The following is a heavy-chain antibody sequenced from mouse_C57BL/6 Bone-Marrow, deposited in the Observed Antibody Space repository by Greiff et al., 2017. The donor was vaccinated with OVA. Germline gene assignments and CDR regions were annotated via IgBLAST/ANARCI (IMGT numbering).Heavy chain of an antibody. CDR3: ARGPAYYGFAY. Sequence: VQLKESGPGLVKPSQSLSLTCSVTGYSITSGYYWNWIRQFPGNKLEWMGYISYDGSNNYNPSLKNRISITRDTSKNQFFLKLNSVTTEDTATYYGARGPAYYGFAYWGQGTLVTVSA. V-gene: IGHV3-6*01. CDR2: ISYDGSN. D-gene: IGHD2-10*01. CDR1: GYSITSGYY. J-gene: IGHJ3*01.